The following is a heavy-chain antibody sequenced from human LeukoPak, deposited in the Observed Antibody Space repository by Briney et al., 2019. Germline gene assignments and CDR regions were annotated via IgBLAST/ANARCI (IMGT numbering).Heavy chain of an antibody. D-gene: IGHD2-2*01. CDR1: GFTFSNDF. V-gene: IGHV3-7*01. Sequence: GGSLRLSCAASGFTFSNDFMTWVRQAPGKGLEWVANMKVDGTDIHYADSVKGRFTISRDNSKNTLYLQMNSLRAEDTAVYYCAKDPGWYCSSTSCPLDYWGQGTLVTVSS. J-gene: IGHJ4*02. CDR3: AKDPGWYCSSTSCPLDY. CDR2: MKVDGTDI.